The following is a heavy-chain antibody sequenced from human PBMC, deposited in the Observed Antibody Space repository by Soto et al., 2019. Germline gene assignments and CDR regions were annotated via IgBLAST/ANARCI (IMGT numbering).Heavy chain of an antibody. CDR1: GYTFTSYG. D-gene: IGHD4-17*01. CDR2: IRAYNGNT. CDR3: ARPGYGGNSGGAFDI. Sequence: QVQLVQSGAEVKKPGASVKVSCKASGYTFTSYGISWVRPAPGQGLERMGWIRAYNGNTNYAQKLQGRVTMTTDTSTSTDHMELWSLRSDDKAVYYCARPGYGGNSGGAFDIWGQGTMVTVSS. V-gene: IGHV1-18*01. J-gene: IGHJ3*02.